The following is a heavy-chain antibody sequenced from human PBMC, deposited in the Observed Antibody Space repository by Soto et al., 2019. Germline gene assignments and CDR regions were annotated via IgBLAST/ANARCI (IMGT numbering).Heavy chain of an antibody. D-gene: IGHD1-20*01. V-gene: IGHV4-39*01. CDR1: DGSVSSPTYY. CDR2: VYYSGST. J-gene: IGHJ4*02. CDR3: ARVLTGSRAFDF. Sequence: SETLSLTCTVSDGSVSSPTYYWAWVRRPPGKGLQWIGDVYYSGSTFYNPSLKSRVTVSIDTSKNQFSLSLGALTASDTAVYYCARVLTGSRAFDFWGQRALVTVSS.